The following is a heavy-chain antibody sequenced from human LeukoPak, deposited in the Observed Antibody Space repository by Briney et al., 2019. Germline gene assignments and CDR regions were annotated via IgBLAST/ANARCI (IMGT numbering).Heavy chain of an antibody. Sequence: PSETLSLTCAVSGGSISSSNWWSWVRQPPGKGLEWIGEIYHSGSTNYNPSLKSRVTISVDKSKNQFSLKLSSVTAADTAVYYCARERAVWGIQLWSAEYFQHWGQGTLVTVSS. V-gene: IGHV4-4*02. CDR2: IYHSGST. CDR3: ARERAVWGIQLWSAEYFQH. CDR1: GGSISSSNW. J-gene: IGHJ1*01. D-gene: IGHD5-18*01.